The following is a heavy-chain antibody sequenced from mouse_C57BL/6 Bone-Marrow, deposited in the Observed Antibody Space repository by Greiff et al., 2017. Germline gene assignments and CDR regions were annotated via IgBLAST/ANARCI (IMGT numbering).Heavy chain of an antibody. J-gene: IGHJ2*01. Sequence: VQLQQPGAELVKPGASVKMSCKASGYTFTSYWITWVKQRPGQGLEWIGDIYPGSGSTNYNEKFKSKATLTVDTSSSTAYMQLSSLTSADSAVYYCAREGDGYYGYYFDYWGQGTTLTVSS. V-gene: IGHV1-55*01. CDR3: AREGDGYYGYYFDY. CDR1: GYTFTSYW. D-gene: IGHD2-3*01. CDR2: IYPGSGST.